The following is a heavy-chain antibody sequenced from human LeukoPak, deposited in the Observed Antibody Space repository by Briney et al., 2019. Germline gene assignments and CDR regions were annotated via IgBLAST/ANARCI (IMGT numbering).Heavy chain of an antibody. Sequence: GGSLRLSCAASGFTLDDYGMSWVRQAPGKGLEWVSGINWNGGSTGYADSVKGRFTTSRDNSKNTLYLQMNSLRAEDTAVYYCAREWRTFDYWGQGTLVTVSS. CDR1: GFTLDDYG. V-gene: IGHV3-20*04. D-gene: IGHD5-12*01. J-gene: IGHJ4*02. CDR3: AREWRTFDY. CDR2: INWNGGST.